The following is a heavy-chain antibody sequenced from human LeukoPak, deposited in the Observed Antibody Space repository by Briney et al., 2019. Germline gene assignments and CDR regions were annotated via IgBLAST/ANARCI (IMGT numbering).Heavy chain of an antibody. CDR1: GFTLSNYW. CDR3: ARYGNGAWLAHYAFDI. CDR2: INPDGSEK. D-gene: IGHD6-19*01. V-gene: IGHV3-7*01. J-gene: IGHJ3*02. Sequence: QTGGSLRLSCAASGFTLSNYWMHWVRQAPGKGLEWVANINPDGSEKYYVESVKGRFAISRDNAENSLYLQMNSLRAEDTAVYYCARYGNGAWLAHYAFDIWGQGTVVTVSS.